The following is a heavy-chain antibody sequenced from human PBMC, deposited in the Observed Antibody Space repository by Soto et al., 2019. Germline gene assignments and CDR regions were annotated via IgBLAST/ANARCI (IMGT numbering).Heavy chain of an antibody. CDR2: IIPIFGTA. D-gene: IGHD5-12*01. J-gene: IGHJ6*02. CDR1: GGTFSSYA. CDR3: ASPPIVATIVNYYYGMDV. V-gene: IGHV1-69*12. Sequence: QVQLVQSGAEVKKPGSSVKVSCKASGGTFSSYAISWVRQAPGQGLEWMGGIIPIFGTADYAQKFQGRVTITADECTSTAYMALSSRRSEDTAAYYCASPPIVATIVNYYYGMDVWGQGTTVTVSS.